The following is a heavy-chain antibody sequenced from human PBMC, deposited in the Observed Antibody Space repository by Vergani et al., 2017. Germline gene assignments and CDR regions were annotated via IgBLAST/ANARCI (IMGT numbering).Heavy chain of an antibody. CDR1: GGTFSSYA. D-gene: IGHD1-26*01. J-gene: IGHJ4*02. CDR2: IIPIFGTA. Sequence: QVQLVQSGAEVKKPGSSVKVSCKASGGTFSSYAISWVRQAPGQGLEWMGGIIPIFGTANYAQKFQGRVTMTADESTSTAYMELSSLRSEDTAVYYCAGGRGSIVGATTYIFDYWGQGTLVTVSS. CDR3: AGGRGSIVGATTYIFDY. V-gene: IGHV1-69*01.